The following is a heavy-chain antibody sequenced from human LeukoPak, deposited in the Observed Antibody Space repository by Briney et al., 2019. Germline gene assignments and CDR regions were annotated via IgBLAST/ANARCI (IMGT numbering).Heavy chain of an antibody. CDR3: ARGSWGEIAGRKSFEF. J-gene: IGHJ4*02. D-gene: IGHD6-6*01. CDR1: VYTFTSYD. Sequence: ASVTVSCKASVYTFTSYDINWVRQATGQGLEWMGWMNPNSGNTGYAQKFQGRVTMTRVTSISTAYMELNNLTSEDTAVYYCARGSWGEIAGRKSFEFWGQGSLVTVSS. V-gene: IGHV1-8*01. CDR2: MNPNSGNT.